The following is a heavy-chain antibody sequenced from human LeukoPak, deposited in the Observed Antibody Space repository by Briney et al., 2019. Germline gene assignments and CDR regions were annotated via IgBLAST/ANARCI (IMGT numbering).Heavy chain of an antibody. CDR2: NNWHGGST. V-gene: IGHV3-20*04. CDR3: ARDGSSGWMYYFDY. CDR1: GFTFDDYG. J-gene: IGHJ4*02. D-gene: IGHD6-19*01. Sequence: GGSLRRSCAASGFTFDDYGMSWVRQAPGKGLEWVSGNNWHGGSTGYADSVKGRFTISRDNAKNSLYLHMNSLRAEDTALYYCARDGSSGWMYYFDYWGQGALVTVSS.